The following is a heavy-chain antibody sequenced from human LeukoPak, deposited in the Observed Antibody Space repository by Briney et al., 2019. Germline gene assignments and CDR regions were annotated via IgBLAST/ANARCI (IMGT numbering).Heavy chain of an antibody. CDR1: GGSISSGSYY. J-gene: IGHJ4*02. D-gene: IGHD3-9*01. CDR3: ARVSRGHLRYFDWLREREHFDY. Sequence: PSETLSLTCTVSGGSISSGSYYWSWIRQPAGKGLEWIGRIYTSGSTNYNPSLKSRVTISVDTSKNQFSLKLSSVTAADTAVYYCARVSRGHLRYFDWLREREHFDYWGQGTLVTVSS. V-gene: IGHV4-61*02. CDR2: IYTSGST.